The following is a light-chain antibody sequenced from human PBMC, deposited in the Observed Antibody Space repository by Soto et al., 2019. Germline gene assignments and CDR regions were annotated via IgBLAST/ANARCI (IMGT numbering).Light chain of an antibody. CDR2: DVS. CDR3: CSYAGSTTSWV. Sequence: QPVLTQPASVSGSPGQSITISCTGTSSDVGSYNLVSWYQQHADKAPKLMIYDVSKRPSGISNRFSGSKSGSTASLTISGLQAEDEADYYCCSYAGSTTSWVFGGGTKVTVL. J-gene: IGLJ3*02. V-gene: IGLV2-23*02. CDR1: SSDVGSYNL.